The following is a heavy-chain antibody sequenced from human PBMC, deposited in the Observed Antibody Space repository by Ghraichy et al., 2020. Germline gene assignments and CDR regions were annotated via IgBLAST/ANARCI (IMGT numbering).Heavy chain of an antibody. V-gene: IGHV4-59*11. CDR3: ARSSIAAAGTWAFDI. D-gene: IGHD6-13*01. CDR2: IYYSAIT. J-gene: IGHJ3*02. Sequence: SETLSLTCNVSGDSINSHYWSWIRQPPGKGLEWIGYIYYSAITNYDSSLRSRVTISGDTSKNQLSLRLSSVTAEDTAVYYCARSSIAAAGTWAFDIWGQGTMVTVSS. CDR1: GDSINSHY.